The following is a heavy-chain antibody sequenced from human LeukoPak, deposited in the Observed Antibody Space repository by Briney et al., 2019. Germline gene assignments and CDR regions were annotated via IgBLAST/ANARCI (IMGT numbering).Heavy chain of an antibody. Sequence: SETLSLTCAVYGGSLSGYYWNWIRQPPGKGLEWIGEINHSGSTNYNPSLKSRVTISVDTSKNQFSLKLSSVTAADTAVYYCAHKGYSSSSDYYYYGMDVWGQGTTVTVSS. J-gene: IGHJ6*02. V-gene: IGHV4-34*01. D-gene: IGHD6-6*01. CDR3: AHKGYSSSSDYYYYGMDV. CDR2: INHSGST. CDR1: GGSLSGYY.